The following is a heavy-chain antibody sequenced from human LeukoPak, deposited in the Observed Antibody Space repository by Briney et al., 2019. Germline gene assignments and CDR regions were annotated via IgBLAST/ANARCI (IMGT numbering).Heavy chain of an antibody. V-gene: IGHV4-59*01. CDR3: ARWDSYTRGYFDY. CDR2: IYYTGST. J-gene: IGHJ4*02. Sequence: PSETLSLTCTVTGGSLSNYYWSWIRQPPGQGLEWIGYIYYTGSTHYNPSLKSRVTISLDTSNNQFSLRLTSVTAADSAMYYCARWDSYTRGYFDYWGQGTLVTVSS. D-gene: IGHD3-16*01. CDR1: GGSLSNYY.